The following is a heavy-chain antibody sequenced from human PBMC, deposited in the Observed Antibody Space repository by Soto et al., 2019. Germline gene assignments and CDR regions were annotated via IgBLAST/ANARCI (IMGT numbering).Heavy chain of an antibody. D-gene: IGHD2-15*01. V-gene: IGHV3-7*03. CDR2: INPDGTAV. Sequence: EVQLVESGGVLVQPGGSRRLSWVASGLPFSSELMSWIRQAPGRGREWVAKINPDGTAVHYLDPVKGRFTVSRDNTKNSLFLQMNGMRVEDTAVYYCARETWWRLDYWGQGNLVTVSS. CDR3: ARETWWRLDY. J-gene: IGHJ4*02. CDR1: GLPFSSEL.